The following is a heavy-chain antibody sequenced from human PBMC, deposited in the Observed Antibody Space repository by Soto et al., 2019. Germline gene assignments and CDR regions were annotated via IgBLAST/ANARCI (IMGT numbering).Heavy chain of an antibody. CDR2: ISYDGSNK. Sequence: QVQLVESGGGVVQPGRSLRLSCAASGFTFSSYAMHWVRQAPGKGLEWVAVISYDGSNKYYADSVKGRFTISRDNXXNTLYLQMNSLRAEDTAVYYCARGRTIFRPYGMDVWGQGTTVTVSS. J-gene: IGHJ6*02. V-gene: IGHV3-30-3*01. CDR1: GFTFSSYA. D-gene: IGHD3-3*01. CDR3: ARGRTIFRPYGMDV.